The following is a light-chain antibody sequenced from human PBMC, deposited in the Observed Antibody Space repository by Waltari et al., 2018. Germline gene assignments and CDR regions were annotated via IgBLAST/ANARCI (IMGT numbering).Light chain of an antibody. V-gene: IGKV3-11*01. Sequence: EIVLTQSPATLSLYPGERATLSCRASQSVSTYLAWYQQKPGQAPRLPIYDASNRATGIPARFSGSGSGTDFTLTISSLEPEDSAVYYCQQRDNWPPITFGQGTRLDIK. CDR3: QQRDNWPPIT. CDR1: QSVSTY. CDR2: DAS. J-gene: IGKJ5*01.